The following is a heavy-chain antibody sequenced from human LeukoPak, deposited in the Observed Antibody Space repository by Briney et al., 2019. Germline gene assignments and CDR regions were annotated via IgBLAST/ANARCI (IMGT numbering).Heavy chain of an antibody. CDR2: INAGNGNT. V-gene: IGHV1-3*03. J-gene: IGHJ4*02. CDR1: GYTFTSYA. CDR3: ARDSSKSIAARGFDY. Sequence: ASVKVSCKASGYTFTSYAMHWVRQAPGQRLEWMGWINAGNGNTKYSQEFQGRVTITRDTSASTACMELSSLRSEDMAVYYCARDSSKSIAARGFDYWGQGTLVTVSS. D-gene: IGHD6-6*01.